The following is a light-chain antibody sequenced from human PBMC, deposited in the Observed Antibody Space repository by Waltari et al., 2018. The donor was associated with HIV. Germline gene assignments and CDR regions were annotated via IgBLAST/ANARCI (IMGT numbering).Light chain of an antibody. V-gene: IGLV3-16*01. CDR1: ALPKNY. CDR3: LSADNSGTYWM. J-gene: IGLJ3*02. Sequence: SSELTQPPSVSVSLGQMARITCSGEALPKNYTYWYQQKPGQAPVLVIYKDSERPAGITERFSGSSSGTIVTLTISGVQAEDEADYYCLSADNSGTYWMFGGGTKLTVL. CDR2: KDS.